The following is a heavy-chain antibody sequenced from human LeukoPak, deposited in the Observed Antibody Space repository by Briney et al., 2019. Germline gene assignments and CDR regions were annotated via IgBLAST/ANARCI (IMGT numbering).Heavy chain of an antibody. CDR2: IYRSGST. D-gene: IGHD6-19*01. J-gene: IGHJ6*03. Sequence: SETLSLTCTVSGYSISSGYYWGCLWPPPGKGLEWIGSIYRSGSTYYTPSLKSRVTISVDTSKNQFSLKLSSVTADATAVYYWATEEGLVEFSSGWYLYHYIEDMDAWGKETTVTVS. CDR3: ATEEGLVEFSSGWYLYHYIEDMDA. V-gene: IGHV4-38-2*02. CDR1: GYSISSGYY.